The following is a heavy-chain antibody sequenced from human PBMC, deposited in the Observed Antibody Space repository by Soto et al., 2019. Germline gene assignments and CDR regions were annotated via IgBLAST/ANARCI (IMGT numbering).Heavy chain of an antibody. CDR2: ISGSGGST. V-gene: IGHV3-23*01. CDR1: GFTFSSYA. J-gene: IGHJ4*02. Sequence: EVPLLESGGGLVQPGGSLRLSCAASGFTFSSYAMSWVRQAPGKGLEWVSAISGSGGSTYYADSVKGRFTISSDSSKNTLYLQMNSMRAEDTAVYYCAKDRLSFDYWGQGTLVTVSS. CDR3: AKDRLSFDY.